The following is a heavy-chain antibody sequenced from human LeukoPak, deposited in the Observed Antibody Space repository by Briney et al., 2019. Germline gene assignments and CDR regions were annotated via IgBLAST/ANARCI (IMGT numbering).Heavy chain of an antibody. D-gene: IGHD5-18*01. CDR1: GGSFSGYY. CDR3: ARGGRYSYGLRY. V-gene: IGHV4-34*01. Sequence: SETLSLTCAVYGGSFSGYYWSWIRQPPGKGLEWIGEINHSGSTSYNPSLKSRVTISADTSKYQFSLKLSSVTAADTAVYYCARGGRYSYGLRYWGQGTLVTVSS. CDR2: INHSGST. J-gene: IGHJ4*02.